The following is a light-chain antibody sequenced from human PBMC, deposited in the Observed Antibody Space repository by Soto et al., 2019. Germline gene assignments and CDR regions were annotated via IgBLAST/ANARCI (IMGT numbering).Light chain of an antibody. Sequence: SYELTQPPSVSVSAGQTASITCSGDKLGDKYICWYQQKPGQSPVLVIYQDSKRPSGIPERFSGSNSGNTATLTISGTQAMDEADYYCQAWDSSTWVFGGGTKLTVL. J-gene: IGLJ3*02. CDR3: QAWDSSTWV. CDR1: KLGDKY. V-gene: IGLV3-1*01. CDR2: QDS.